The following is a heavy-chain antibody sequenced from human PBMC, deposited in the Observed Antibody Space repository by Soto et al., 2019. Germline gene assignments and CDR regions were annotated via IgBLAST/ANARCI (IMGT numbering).Heavy chain of an antibody. CDR1: GGSVSSGSYY. CDR2: IYYSGST. J-gene: IGHJ4*02. V-gene: IGHV4-61*01. CDR3: ARDPVDTAISPLDY. D-gene: IGHD5-18*01. Sequence: QVQLQESGPGLVKSSETLSLTCTVSGGSVSSGSYYWSWIRQPPGKGLEWIGYIYYSGSTNYNPSLKSRVTISVDTSKNQFSMKLSSVTAADTAVYYCARDPVDTAISPLDYWGQGTLVTVSS.